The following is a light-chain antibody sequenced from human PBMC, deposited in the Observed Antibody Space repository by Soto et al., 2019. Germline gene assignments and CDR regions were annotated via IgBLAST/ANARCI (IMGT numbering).Light chain of an antibody. CDR2: GNN. V-gene: IGLV1-40*01. Sequence: QAVVTQPPSVSGVPGQRVTISCTGSNSNIGSNYDVHWYQQLPGSAPKLLIYGNNNRPSGLPDRFSASKSVTSASLSIAGLQADDEADYYCQSYDSRLSGVVFGGGTKLTVL. CDR3: QSYDSRLSGVV. CDR1: NSNIGSNYD. J-gene: IGLJ3*02.